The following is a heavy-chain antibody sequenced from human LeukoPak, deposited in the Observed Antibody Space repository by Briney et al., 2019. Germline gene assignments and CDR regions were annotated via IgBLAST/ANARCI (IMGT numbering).Heavy chain of an antibody. CDR2: IYWNDDK. D-gene: IGHD2-15*01. Sequence: SGPSPFPPILTLTLNCPPSGFSLSTSGVGVGWIRQPPGKALEWLAVIYWNDDKRYSPSLKSRLTITKDTSKNQVVLTMTYVDPLDTATYYCAHSSHCSGGSCYSGTFVHCFLPWGPATLLTVSS. J-gene: IGHJ5*02. V-gene: IGHV2-5*01. CDR1: GFSLSTSGVG. CDR3: AHSSHCSGGSCYSGTFVHCFLP.